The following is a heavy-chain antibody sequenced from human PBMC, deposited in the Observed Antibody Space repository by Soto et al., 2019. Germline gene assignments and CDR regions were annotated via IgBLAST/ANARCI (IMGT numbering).Heavy chain of an antibody. CDR2: INHSGST. Sequence: KTSEPLSLTCAVYGGSFSGYYWSWIRQPPGKGLEWIGEINHSGSTNYNPSLKSRVTISVDTSKNQFSLKLSSVTAADTAVYYCARVRGRYYSESSGYYYCGWLDPWGQGTLVT. CDR3: ARVRGRYYSESSGYYYCGWLDP. J-gene: IGHJ5*02. D-gene: IGHD3-22*01. V-gene: IGHV4-34*01. CDR1: GGSFSGYY.